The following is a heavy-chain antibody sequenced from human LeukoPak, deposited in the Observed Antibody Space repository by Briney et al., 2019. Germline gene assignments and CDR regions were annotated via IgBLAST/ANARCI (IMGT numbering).Heavy chain of an antibody. V-gene: IGHV3-30*03. Sequence: GGSLRLSCAASGFTFSSYGMHWVRQAPGKGLEWVAVISYDGSNKYYADSVKGRFTISRDNSKNTLYLQMNSLRAEDTAVYYCATVSSGPRGSYWGQGTLVTVS. CDR2: ISYDGSNK. CDR3: ATVSSGPRGSY. D-gene: IGHD3-22*01. J-gene: IGHJ4*02. CDR1: GFTFSSYG.